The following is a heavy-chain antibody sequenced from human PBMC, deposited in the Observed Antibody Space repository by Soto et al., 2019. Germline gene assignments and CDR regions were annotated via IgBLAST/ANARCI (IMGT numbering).Heavy chain of an antibody. CDR2: ISAYNGNT. D-gene: IGHD6-19*01. Sequence: GASVKVSCKASGYTFTNYGISWVRQAPGQGFEWMGWISAYNGNTNYAQNLQGRVTMTTDTSTSTAYMELRSLRSDDTAVYYCARDLGNVGSGWYSGNFDYWGQGTLVTAPQ. J-gene: IGHJ4*02. V-gene: IGHV1-18*01. CDR1: GYTFTNYG. CDR3: ARDLGNVGSGWYSGNFDY.